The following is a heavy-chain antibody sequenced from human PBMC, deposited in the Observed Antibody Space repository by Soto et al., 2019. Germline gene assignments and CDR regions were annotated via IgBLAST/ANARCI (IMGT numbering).Heavy chain of an antibody. J-gene: IGHJ4*02. Sequence: QVELVESGGGVVQSGGPLRLSCEPPGFGSSLLALLGTRQAQGGGLGWGAVLSPNGENQYYADSVKGRFPISRDTSKSTLSLQMTSLRPEDTAVYYCASGAAFYYDTSRYWGQGTLVTVSS. CDR2: LSPNGENQ. V-gene: IGHV3-30*04. CDR3: ASGAAFYYDTSRY. CDR1: GFGSSLLA. D-gene: IGHD3-22*01.